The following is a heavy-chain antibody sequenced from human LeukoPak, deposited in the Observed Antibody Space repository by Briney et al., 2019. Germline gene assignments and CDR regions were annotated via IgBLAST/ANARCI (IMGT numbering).Heavy chain of an antibody. V-gene: IGHV3-30*02. CDR2: IRYDGSNK. D-gene: IGHD3-10*02. CDR3: AELGITMIGGV. CDR1: GFTFSSYE. J-gene: IGHJ6*04. Sequence: GGSLRLSCAASGFTFSSYEMNWVRQAPGKGLEWVAFIRYDGSNKHYADSVKGRFTISRDNSKNSLYLQMNSLRAEDTAVYYCAELGITMIGGVWGKGTTVTISS.